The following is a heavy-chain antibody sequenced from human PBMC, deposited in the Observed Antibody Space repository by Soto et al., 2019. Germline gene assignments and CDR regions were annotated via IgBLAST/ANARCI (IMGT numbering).Heavy chain of an antibody. CDR2: IYYSGST. D-gene: IGHD3-22*01. J-gene: IGHJ4*02. CDR3: AAQTSSGREHYGFDY. V-gene: IGHV4-59*01. CDR1: GGSISSYY. Sequence: SETLSLTCTVSGGSISSYYWSWIRQPPGKGLEWIGYIYYSGSTNYNPSLKSRVPISVDTSKNQFSLKLSSVTAADTAVYYCAAQTSSGREHYGFDYWGQGTLVTVS.